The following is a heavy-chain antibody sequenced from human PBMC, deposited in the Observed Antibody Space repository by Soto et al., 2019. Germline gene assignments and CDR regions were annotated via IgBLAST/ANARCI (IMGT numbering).Heavy chain of an antibody. CDR3: AQDLRIAVAGTDSFDS. D-gene: IGHD6-19*01. CDR2: ISYDVTNK. J-gene: IGHJ4*02. V-gene: IGHV3-30*18. CDR1: VFSFRSYG. Sequence: PGGSLRLSCAASVFSFRSYGMHWVRQAPGKGLERVAVISYDVTNKYYADSVKGRFTISRDNSKNTLYLQMNSLRAEDTAVYYCAQDLRIAVAGTDSFDSWGQGPLVTVSS.